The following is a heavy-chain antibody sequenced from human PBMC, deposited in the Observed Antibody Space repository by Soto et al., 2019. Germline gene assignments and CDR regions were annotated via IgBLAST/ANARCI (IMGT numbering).Heavy chain of an antibody. Sequence: SVKVSCKASGGTFSSYTISWVRQAPGQGLEWMGRIIPILGIANYAQKFQGRVTITADKSTSTAYMELSSLSSEDTAVHYCARDLLYGSGSDYWGQGTLVTVSS. CDR1: GGTFSSYT. D-gene: IGHD3-10*01. CDR2: IIPILGIA. CDR3: ARDLLYGSGSDY. V-gene: IGHV1-69*04. J-gene: IGHJ4*02.